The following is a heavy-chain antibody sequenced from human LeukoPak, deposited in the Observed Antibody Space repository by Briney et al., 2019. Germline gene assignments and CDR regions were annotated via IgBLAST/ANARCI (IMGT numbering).Heavy chain of an antibody. D-gene: IGHD5-12*01. J-gene: IGHJ4*02. CDR1: GVSIGNSNW. V-gene: IGHV4-4*02. CDR2: IYHSGST. CDR3: TRDLGYSRHFDY. Sequence: SGTLSLTCAVSGVSIGNSNWWCGGRQTPGEGLGWIGEIYHSGSTNYNPSLESRVTISVDKSKNQFSLKLSSVTAADTAVYYCTRDLGYSRHFDYWGQGTLVTVSS.